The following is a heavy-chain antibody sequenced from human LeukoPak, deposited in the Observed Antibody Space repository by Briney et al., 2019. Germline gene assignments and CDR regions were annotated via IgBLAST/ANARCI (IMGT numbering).Heavy chain of an antibody. CDR1: GGSISSYY. Sequence: SETLSLTCTVSGGSISSYYWSWIRQPPGKGLEWIGYIYYSGSTNYNPSLKSRVTISVDTSKNQFSLKLSSVTAADTAVYYCARATPRRYSSGWYYFDYWGQGTLVTVSS. CDR2: IYYSGST. J-gene: IGHJ4*02. D-gene: IGHD6-19*01. CDR3: ARATPRRYSSGWYYFDY. V-gene: IGHV4-59*12.